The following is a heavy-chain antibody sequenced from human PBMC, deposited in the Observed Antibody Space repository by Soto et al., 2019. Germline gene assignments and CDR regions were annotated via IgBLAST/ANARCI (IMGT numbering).Heavy chain of an antibody. D-gene: IGHD3-22*01. CDR3: ARDLAPAYYYDSSGYPLEY. V-gene: IGHV1-69*13. CDR1: GGTFSSYA. CDR2: IIPIFGTA. Sequence: SVKVSCKASGGTFSSYAISWVRQAPGQGLEWMGGIIPIFGTANYAQKFQGRVTITADESTSTAYMELSSLRSEDTAVYYCARDLAPAYYYDSSGYPLEYWGQGTLVTSSS. J-gene: IGHJ4*02.